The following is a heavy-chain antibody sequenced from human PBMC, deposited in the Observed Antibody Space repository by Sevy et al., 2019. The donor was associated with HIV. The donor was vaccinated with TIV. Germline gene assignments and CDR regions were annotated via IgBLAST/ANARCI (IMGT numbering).Heavy chain of an antibody. Sequence: GGSLRLSCAASGFTFAKYSMSWVRQAPGKGLEWVSTFSFGCGRINYADSVKGRFTISRDDSKNTLFLQMNSLRAEDPATYFCAREGCTQPHDYWGQGTLVTVFS. CDR3: AREGCTQPHDY. D-gene: IGHD2-8*01. V-gene: IGHV3-23*01. J-gene: IGHJ4*02. CDR1: GFTFAKYS. CDR2: FSFGCGRI.